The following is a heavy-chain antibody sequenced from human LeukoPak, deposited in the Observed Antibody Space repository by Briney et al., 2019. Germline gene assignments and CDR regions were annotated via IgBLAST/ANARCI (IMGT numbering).Heavy chain of an antibody. J-gene: IGHJ6*03. D-gene: IGHD3/OR15-3a*01. V-gene: IGHV3-53*01. CDR2: IYSGGST. CDR1: GFTVSSND. CDR3: ARISMISNYYYYYMDV. Sequence: PGGSLRLSCAASGFTVSSNDMSWVRQAPGKGLEWVSVIYSGGSTYYADSVKGRFTISRDNSKNTLYLQMNSLRAEDTAVYYCARISMISNYYYYYMDVWGKGTTVTVSS.